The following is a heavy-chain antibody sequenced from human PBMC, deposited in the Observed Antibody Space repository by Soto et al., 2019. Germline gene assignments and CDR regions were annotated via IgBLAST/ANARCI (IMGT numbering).Heavy chain of an antibody. CDR2: IDTAGDP. D-gene: IGHD6-19*01. V-gene: IGHV3-13*05. CDR3: ARGPRIAVADTYYYYGMDV. CDR1: GFIFSTYD. J-gene: IGHJ6*02. Sequence: GGSLRLSCAASGFIFSTYDMHWVRQVTGKGLEWVSVIDTAGDPYYAGSVKGRFTISRENAKDSLYLQMNSLTAGDTAVYYCARGPRIAVADTYYYYGMDVWGQGTTVTVSS.